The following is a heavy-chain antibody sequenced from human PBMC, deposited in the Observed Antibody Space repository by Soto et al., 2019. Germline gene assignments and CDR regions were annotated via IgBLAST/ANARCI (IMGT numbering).Heavy chain of an antibody. D-gene: IGHD2-2*01. J-gene: IGHJ5*02. CDR1: GLSLSTGKLG. V-gene: IGHV2-26*01. Sequence: SGPTLVNPTETFTLTCTVSGLSLSTGKLGVSWIRQPPGKALEWLAHICSSDDKSYSTSLRSRLTISKDTSGSQVVLTMTNLDPMDSATYYCALIKDCSRTDCYLASFDPWGQGTPVTVSS. CDR3: ALIKDCSRTDCYLASFDP. CDR2: ICSSDDK.